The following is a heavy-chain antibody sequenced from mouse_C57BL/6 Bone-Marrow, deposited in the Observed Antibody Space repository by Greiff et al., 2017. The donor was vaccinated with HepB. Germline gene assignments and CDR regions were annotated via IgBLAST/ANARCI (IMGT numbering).Heavy chain of an antibody. CDR3: ARGRVITTVVAHWYFDV. V-gene: IGHV1-55*01. J-gene: IGHJ1*03. Sequence: VQLQQPGAELVKPGASVKMSCKASGYTFTSYWITWVKQRPGQGLEWIGDIYHGSGSTNYNEKFKSKATLTVDTSSSTAYMQLSSLTSEDSAVYYCARGRVITTVVAHWYFDVWGTGTTVTVSS. D-gene: IGHD1-1*01. CDR2: IYHGSGST. CDR1: GYTFTSYW.